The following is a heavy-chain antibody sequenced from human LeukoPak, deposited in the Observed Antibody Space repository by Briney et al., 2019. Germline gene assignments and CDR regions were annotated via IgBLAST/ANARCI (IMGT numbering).Heavy chain of an antibody. CDR3: ARGAGELLHAFDI. D-gene: IGHD1-26*01. Sequence: GGSLRLSCAASGFTFSSYGMHWVRQAPGKGLVWVLRINSDGSSTSYADSVRGRFTISRDNAKNTLYLQMNSLRAEDTAVYYCARGAGELLHAFDIWGQGTMVTVSS. CDR2: INSDGSST. J-gene: IGHJ3*02. CDR1: GFTFSSYG. V-gene: IGHV3-74*01.